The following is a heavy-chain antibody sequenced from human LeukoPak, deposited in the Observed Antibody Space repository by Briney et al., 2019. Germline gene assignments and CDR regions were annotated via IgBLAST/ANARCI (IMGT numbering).Heavy chain of an antibody. J-gene: IGHJ3*02. Sequence: GGSLRLSCAASGFTISGYWMHWVRQAPGKGLVWVSRINSDGSSTGYADSVRGRFTISRDNSKNSLYLQMNSLRTEDTALYYCAKDTRGVGVGAFDIWGQGTMVTVSS. D-gene: IGHD1-26*01. V-gene: IGHV3-74*01. CDR2: INSDGSST. CDR1: GFTISGYW. CDR3: AKDTRGVGVGAFDI.